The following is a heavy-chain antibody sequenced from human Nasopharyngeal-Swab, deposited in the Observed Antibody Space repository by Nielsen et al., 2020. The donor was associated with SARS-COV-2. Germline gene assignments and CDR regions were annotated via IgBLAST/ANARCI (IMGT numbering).Heavy chain of an antibody. D-gene: IGHD6-6*01. CDR2: IDTNTGNP. V-gene: IGHV7-4-1*02. J-gene: IGHJ4*02. CDR1: GYTFTSYA. CDR3: WSSTAARVLY. Sequence: ASVKVSCKASGYTFTSYAMNWVRQAPGQGLEWMGWIDTNTGNPTYAQGFTGRFVFSLDTSVSTAYLQISSLKAEDTAVYYCWSSTAARVLYWGQGTLVTVSS.